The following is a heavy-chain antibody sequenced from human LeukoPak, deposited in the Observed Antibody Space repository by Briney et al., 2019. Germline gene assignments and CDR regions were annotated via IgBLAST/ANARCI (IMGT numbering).Heavy chain of an antibody. J-gene: IGHJ4*02. Sequence: ASVKVSCKASGYTFTSYDINWVRQATGQGLEWMGWMNPNSGNTGYAQKFQGRVTITRNTSISTAYMELSSLRAEDTAVYYCAKEGATRAMIRDYYFDYWGQGTLVTVSS. CDR3: AKEGATRAMIRDYYFDY. CDR1: GYTFTSYD. CDR2: MNPNSGNT. V-gene: IGHV1-8*03. D-gene: IGHD3-22*01.